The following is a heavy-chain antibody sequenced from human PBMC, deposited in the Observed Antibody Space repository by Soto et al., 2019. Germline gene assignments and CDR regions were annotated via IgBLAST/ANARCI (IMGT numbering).Heavy chain of an antibody. V-gene: IGHV2-5*02. CDR3: GHRRGYRYGTSGDYYYYMGD. CDR1: WFSLTTGGVT. CDR2: IYWDDDK. Sequence: ITLKESGPVLVKPTETLTLTCTLSWFSLTTGGVTVGSIRQPTVKALECLSLIYWDDDKRYRPSLESRLTNPKDTSNNAVVLTMTDMDPEYTGPYSCGHRRGYRYGTSGDYYYYMGDCGTGTTVT. J-gene: IGHJ6*03. D-gene: IGHD2-8*01.